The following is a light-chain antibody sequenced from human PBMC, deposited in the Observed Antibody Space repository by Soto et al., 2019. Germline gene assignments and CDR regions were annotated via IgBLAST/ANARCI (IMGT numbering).Light chain of an antibody. J-gene: IGKJ1*01. Sequence: EIVLTQSPATLSLSPGERATLSCRASQSVSSYLAWYQQKPGQAPRLLIYDASNRATGIPARFSGSGSGTDFPLTISSLEPEDFAVYYCQQRSNWPGTFGQGTKVEI. CDR1: QSVSSY. V-gene: IGKV3-11*01. CDR3: QQRSNWPGT. CDR2: DAS.